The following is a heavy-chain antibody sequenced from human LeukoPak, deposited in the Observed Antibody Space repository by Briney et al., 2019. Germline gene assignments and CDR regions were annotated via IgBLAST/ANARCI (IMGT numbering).Heavy chain of an antibody. CDR3: ARITYDFWSGYYMPDDP. D-gene: IGHD3-3*01. J-gene: IGHJ5*02. Sequence: ASVKVSCKASGYTFTNYGISWVRQAPRQGLEWMGWISIYNGNTDYAQKLRGRVTMTTDTSTSTAYMELRSLRSDDTAVYYCARITYDFWSGYYMPDDPWGQGTLVTVSS. V-gene: IGHV1-18*01. CDR2: ISIYNGNT. CDR1: GYTFTNYG.